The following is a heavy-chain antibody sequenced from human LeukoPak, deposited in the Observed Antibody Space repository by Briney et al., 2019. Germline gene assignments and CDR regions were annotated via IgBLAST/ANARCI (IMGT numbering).Heavy chain of an antibody. CDR3: ARRSRLYKHETTGYHDS. CDR1: GDYITTTNYY. D-gene: IGHD3-9*01. J-gene: IGHJ4*02. Sequence: PSETLSLTCNVSGDYITTTNYYWAWIRPAPGQGLEWIASVFYSGTTYYNPSLKSRVIISMDTYRKQIPLRLSSVTATDTAIYYCARRSRLYKHETTGYHDSWGQGTLVTASS. V-gene: IGHV4-39*01. CDR2: VFYSGTT.